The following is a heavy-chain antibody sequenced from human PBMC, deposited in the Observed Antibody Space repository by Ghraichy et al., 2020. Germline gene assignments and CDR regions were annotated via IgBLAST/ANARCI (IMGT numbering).Heavy chain of an antibody. CDR3: AKGTSDSSGYYTDS. Sequence: GGSLRLSCAASGFTFSSYAMSWVRQAPGKGLEWVSGIRGGGGSTYYADSVKGRFTISRDNSKNTLYLQMNSLRAEDTAVYFCAKGTSDSSGYYTDSWGQGTLVTVSS. CDR2: IRGGGGST. D-gene: IGHD3-22*01. CDR1: GFTFSSYA. J-gene: IGHJ4*02. V-gene: IGHV3-23*01.